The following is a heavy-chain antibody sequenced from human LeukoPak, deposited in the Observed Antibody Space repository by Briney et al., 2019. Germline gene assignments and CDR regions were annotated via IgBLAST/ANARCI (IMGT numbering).Heavy chain of an antibody. CDR2: ISYDGINQ. CDR3: TLTTFGVVYYFDY. V-gene: IGHV3-30*04. D-gene: IGHD1/OR15-1a*01. Sequence: GGSLRLSCATSGFTFSSYAMHWVRQAPGKGLEWVGLISYDGINQYYADSVKGRFITSRDNSKNTLYLQLNSLRLEDTAVYYCTLTTFGVVYYFDYWGQGTLVTVSS. J-gene: IGHJ4*02. CDR1: GFTFSSYA.